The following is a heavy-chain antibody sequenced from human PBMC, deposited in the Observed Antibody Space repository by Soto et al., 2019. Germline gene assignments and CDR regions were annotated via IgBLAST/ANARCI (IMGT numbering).Heavy chain of an antibody. CDR2: IYYSGST. CDR1: GGSISSYY. J-gene: IGHJ4*02. CDR3: ARFDGSGRYFDY. Sequence: QVQLQESGPGLVKPSETLTLTCIVSGGSISSYYWSWIWQPPGKGLEWIGYIYYSGSTNYNPSLKSRVTISVDTSKNQFSLKLSSVTAADTAVYYCARFDGSGRYFDYWGQGTLVTVSS. D-gene: IGHD2-15*01. V-gene: IGHV4-59*01.